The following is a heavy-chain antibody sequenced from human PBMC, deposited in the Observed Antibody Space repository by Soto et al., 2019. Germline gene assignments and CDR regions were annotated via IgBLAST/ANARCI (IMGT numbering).Heavy chain of an antibody. Sequence: ASVKVSCKASGYTFTGYYMHWVRQAPGQGLEWMGWINPNSGGTNYAQKFQGWVTMTRDTSISTAYMELSRLGSDDTAVYYCAREGKGAPYYYYMDVWGKGTTVTVSS. V-gene: IGHV1-2*04. D-gene: IGHD6-13*01. CDR2: INPNSGGT. CDR3: AREGKGAPYYYYMDV. CDR1: GYTFTGYY. J-gene: IGHJ6*03.